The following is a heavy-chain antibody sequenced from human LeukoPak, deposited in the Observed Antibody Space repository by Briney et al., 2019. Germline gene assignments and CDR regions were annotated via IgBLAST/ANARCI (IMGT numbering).Heavy chain of an antibody. Sequence: GGSLRLSCAASGFTFSSYAMSWVRQAPGKGLEWVSAISGSGGSTYYADSVKGRFTISRDNSKNTLYLQMNSLRAEDTATYYCAKHGSGSSITGYWGQGTLVTVSS. J-gene: IGHJ4*02. D-gene: IGHD6-6*01. V-gene: IGHV3-23*01. CDR1: GFTFSSYA. CDR2: ISGSGGST. CDR3: AKHGSGSSITGY.